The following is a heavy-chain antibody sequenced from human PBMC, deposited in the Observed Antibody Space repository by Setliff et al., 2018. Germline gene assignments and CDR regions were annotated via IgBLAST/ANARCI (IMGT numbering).Heavy chain of an antibody. CDR1: GGSININSW. Sequence: SETLSLTCAVSGGSININSWWSWVRQPPGKGLEWIGEIFYTGSTNYNPSLKSRLTISMDRSTNQFSLKLISVTAADTAVYYCARDLYDYVWGTYRYHDAFDIWGQGTMVTVSS. D-gene: IGHD3-16*02. CDR2: IFYTGST. J-gene: IGHJ3*02. V-gene: IGHV4-4*02. CDR3: ARDLYDYVWGTYRYHDAFDI.